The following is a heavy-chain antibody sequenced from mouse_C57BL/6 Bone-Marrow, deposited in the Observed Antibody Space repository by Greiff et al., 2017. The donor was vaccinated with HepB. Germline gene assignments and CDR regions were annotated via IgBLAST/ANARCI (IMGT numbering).Heavy chain of an antibody. J-gene: IGHJ3*01. CDR3: TRGWGNPFAY. Sequence: EVMLVESGAGLVKPGGSLKLSCAASGFTFSSYAMSWVRQTPEKRLEWVAYISSGGDYIYYADTVKGRFTISRDNARNTLYLQMSSLKSEDTAMYYCTRGWGNPFAYWGQGTLVTVSA. D-gene: IGHD2-1*01. CDR1: GFTFSSYA. V-gene: IGHV5-9-1*02. CDR2: ISSGGDYI.